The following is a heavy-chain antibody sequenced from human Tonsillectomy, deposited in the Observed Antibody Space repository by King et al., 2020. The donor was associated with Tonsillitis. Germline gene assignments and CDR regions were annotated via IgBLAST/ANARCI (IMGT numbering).Heavy chain of an antibody. J-gene: IGHJ4*02. Sequence: QLQESGPGLVKPSETLSLTCTVSGGSISSYYWSWIRQPPGKGLEWIGYIYYSGSTNYNPSLKSRVIISVDTSKNQFSLKLSSVTAADTAVYYCARYGGGGSYFDYWGQGTLVTVSS. CDR1: GGSISSYY. D-gene: IGHD3-16*01. V-gene: IGHV4-59*01. CDR3: ARYGGGGSYFDY. CDR2: IYYSGST.